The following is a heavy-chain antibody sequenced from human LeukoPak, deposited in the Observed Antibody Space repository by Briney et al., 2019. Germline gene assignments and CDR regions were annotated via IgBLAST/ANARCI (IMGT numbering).Heavy chain of an antibody. V-gene: IGHV1-2*06. CDR2: INLNSGGA. CDR3: ARDPYSSSWYLKN. D-gene: IGHD6-13*01. J-gene: IGHJ4*02. Sequence: ASVKVSCKACGCTFTRYGISWVRQAPGQGLEWMGRINLNSGGANYAQKFQGRVTMTRDTSISTAYMDLSSLRSDDTAVYYCARDPYSSSWYLKNWGQGTLVTVSS. CDR1: GCTFTRYG.